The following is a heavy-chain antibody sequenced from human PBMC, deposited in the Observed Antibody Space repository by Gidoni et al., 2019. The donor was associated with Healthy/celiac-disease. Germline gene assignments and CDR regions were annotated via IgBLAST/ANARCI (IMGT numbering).Heavy chain of an antibody. J-gene: IGHJ5*02. CDR2: ISWNSGSI. D-gene: IGHD3-22*01. V-gene: IGHV3-9*01. Sequence: EVQLVESGGGLVQPGRSLRLSCAAPGFTFDDYAMHWVRQAPGKGLEWVSGISWNSGSIGYADSVKGRFTISRDNAKNSLYLQMNSLRAEDTALYYCAKAPWYDSSGYYKTWGQGTLVTVSS. CDR3: AKAPWYDSSGYYKT. CDR1: GFTFDDYA.